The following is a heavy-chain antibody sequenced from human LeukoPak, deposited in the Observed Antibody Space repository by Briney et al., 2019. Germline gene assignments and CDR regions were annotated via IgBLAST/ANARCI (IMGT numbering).Heavy chain of an antibody. Sequence: SQTLSLTCTVSGGSISSGGYYWSWIRQHPGKGLEWIGYIYYSGSTYYNPSLKSRVTISVDTSKNQFSLKLSSVTAADTAVYYCARELGGDYGSGSYYRSLGYWGQGTLVTVSS. V-gene: IGHV4-31*03. CDR1: GGSISSGGYY. J-gene: IGHJ4*02. CDR2: IYYSGST. D-gene: IGHD3-10*01. CDR3: ARELGGDYGSGSYYRSLGY.